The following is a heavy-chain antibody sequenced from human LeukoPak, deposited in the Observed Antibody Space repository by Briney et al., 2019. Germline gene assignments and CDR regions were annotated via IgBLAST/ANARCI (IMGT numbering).Heavy chain of an antibody. CDR3: ARRSARWGDQGGYCSSTSCSHPYYFDY. D-gene: IGHD2-2*01. Sequence: SQTLSLTCTVSGGSISGGGYYWSWIRQHPGKGLEWIGYIYYSGSTYYSLSLKSRGTISVDTSKNQFSLKLSSVTAADTAVYYCARRSARWGDQGGYCSSTSCSHPYYFDYWGQGTLVTVSS. CDR2: IYYSGST. J-gene: IGHJ4*02. V-gene: IGHV4-31*03. CDR1: GGSISGGGYY.